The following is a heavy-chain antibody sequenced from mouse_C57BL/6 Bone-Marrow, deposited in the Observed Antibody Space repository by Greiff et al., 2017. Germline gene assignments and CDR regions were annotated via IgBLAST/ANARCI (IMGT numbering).Heavy chain of an antibody. J-gene: IGHJ2*01. Sequence: EVQVVESGPVLVKPGASVKMSCKASGYTFTDYYLNWVKQSHGKSLEWIGVINPYNGGTSYNQKFKGKATLTVDKSSSTSYMELKSLTSEDSAVYYCAGESSYFDYWGQGTTLTVSS. CDR3: AGESSYFDY. D-gene: IGHD2-13*01. V-gene: IGHV1-19*01. CDR2: INPYNGGT. CDR1: GYTFTDYY.